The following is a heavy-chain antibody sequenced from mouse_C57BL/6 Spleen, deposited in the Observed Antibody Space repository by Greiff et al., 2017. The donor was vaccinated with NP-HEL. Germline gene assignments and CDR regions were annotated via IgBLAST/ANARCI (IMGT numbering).Heavy chain of an antibody. Sequence: QVQLQQPGAELVKPGASVKLSCKASGYTFTSYWMQWVKQRPGQGLEWIGEIDPSDSYTNYNQKFKGKATLTVDTSSSTAYMQRSSLTSEDSAVYYCARRGAYKNYAMDYWGQGTSVTVSS. CDR2: IDPSDSYT. D-gene: IGHD6-5*01. V-gene: IGHV1-50*01. J-gene: IGHJ4*01. CDR3: ARRGAYKNYAMDY. CDR1: GYTFTSYW.